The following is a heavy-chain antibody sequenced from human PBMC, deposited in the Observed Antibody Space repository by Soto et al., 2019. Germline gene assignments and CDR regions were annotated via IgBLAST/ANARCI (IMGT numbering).Heavy chain of an antibody. CDR2: INSDGSST. J-gene: IGHJ4*02. CDR3: AIRASYYDSSGYFDS. D-gene: IGHD3-22*01. Sequence: EVQLVESGGGLVQPGGSLRLSCAASGFTFSSYWMHWVRQAPGKGLVWVSRINSDGSSTSYADSVKGRFTISRDNAQNTLYLHMNSLRAEDTAVYYCAIRASYYDSSGYFDSWGQGTLVTVSS. V-gene: IGHV3-74*01. CDR1: GFTFSSYW.